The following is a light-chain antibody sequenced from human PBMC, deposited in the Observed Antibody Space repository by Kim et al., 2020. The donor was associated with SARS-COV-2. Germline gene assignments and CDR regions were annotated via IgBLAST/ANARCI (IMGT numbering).Light chain of an antibody. V-gene: IGLV7-46*01. J-gene: IGLJ3*02. CDR2: DTS. CDR1: TGPVTGNHY. Sequence: PRGTVTLTRGTSTGPVTGNHYPYWFHQRPGQAPRTLISDTSNKHSWTPARFSGSLLGDKAALTIAGAQPEDEAEYYCLLSYSGAWVFGGGTQLTVL. CDR3: LLSYSGAWV.